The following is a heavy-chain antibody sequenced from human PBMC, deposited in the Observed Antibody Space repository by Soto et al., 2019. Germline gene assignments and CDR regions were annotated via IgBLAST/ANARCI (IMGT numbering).Heavy chain of an antibody. D-gene: IGHD1-26*01. CDR3: ASRGGTSYSYSMDV. CDR2: INPSGGST. CDR1: GYTFTYYY. V-gene: IGHV1-46*01. Sequence: QVQLVQSGAEVKKPGASVKASCKASGYTFTYYYMHWVRQAPGQGLEWMGTINPSGGSTSYAQKFQGRDTMARDTSTRTVYMELSSLRSEDTAVYYCASRGGTSYSYSMDVWGQGTTVTVSS. J-gene: IGHJ6*02.